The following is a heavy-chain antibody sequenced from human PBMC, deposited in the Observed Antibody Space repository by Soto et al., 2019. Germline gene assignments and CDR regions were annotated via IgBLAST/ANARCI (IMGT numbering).Heavy chain of an antibody. D-gene: IGHD1-26*01. J-gene: IGHJ4*02. V-gene: IGHV3-30*18. CDR1: GFTFSSYG. CDR3: AKDKGIVGATLHY. Sequence: QVQLVESGGGVVQPGRSLRLSCAASGFTFSSYGMHWVRQAPGKGLEWVAVISYDGSNKYYADSVKGRFTISRDNSKNTLYLQMNSLRAEDTAVYYCAKDKGIVGATLHYWGQGTLVTVSS. CDR2: ISYDGSNK.